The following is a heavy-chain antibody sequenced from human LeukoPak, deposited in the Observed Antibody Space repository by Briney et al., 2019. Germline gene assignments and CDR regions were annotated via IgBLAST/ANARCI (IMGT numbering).Heavy chain of an antibody. Sequence: GGSLRLSCAASGFTFSSYTMHWVRQAPGKGLEWVAVISYDGSNKYYADSVKGRFTISRDNSKNTLYLQMNSLRAEDTAVYYCAKGALFGVESYFDYWGQGTLVTVSS. V-gene: IGHV3-30-3*01. CDR1: GFTFSSYT. D-gene: IGHD3-3*01. CDR2: ISYDGSNK. CDR3: AKGALFGVESYFDY. J-gene: IGHJ4*02.